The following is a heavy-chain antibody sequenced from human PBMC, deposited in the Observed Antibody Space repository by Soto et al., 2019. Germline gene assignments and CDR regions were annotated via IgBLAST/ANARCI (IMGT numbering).Heavy chain of an antibody. J-gene: IGHJ4*02. V-gene: IGHV3-9*01. CDR3: AKAFAMVRGVITDFDY. Sequence: EVQLVESGGGLVQPGRSLRLSCAASGFTFDDYAMHWVRQAPGKGLEWVSGISWNSGSIGYADSVKGRFTISRDNAKNSLYLQMNRLRAEDTALYYCAKAFAMVRGVITDFDYWGQGTLVTVSS. CDR1: GFTFDDYA. CDR2: ISWNSGSI. D-gene: IGHD3-10*01.